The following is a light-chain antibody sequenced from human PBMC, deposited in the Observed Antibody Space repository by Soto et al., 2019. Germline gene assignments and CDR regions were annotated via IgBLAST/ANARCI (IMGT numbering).Light chain of an antibody. CDR2: DIA. CDR3: VSFTTKKSYV. CDR1: SSDIGAYIF. J-gene: IGLJ1*01. V-gene: IGLV2-14*03. Sequence: QSALAQPASVSGSPGQSITISCTVTSSDIGAYIFVSWYQQHPGKAPKLIIYDIANRPSGVSYRFSGSKSANTASLTISGLQADDEADYYCVSFTTKKSYVFGTGTRSPS.